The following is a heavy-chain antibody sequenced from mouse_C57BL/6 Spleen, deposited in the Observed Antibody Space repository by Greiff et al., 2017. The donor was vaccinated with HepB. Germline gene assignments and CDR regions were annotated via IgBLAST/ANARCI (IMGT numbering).Heavy chain of an antibody. Sequence: EVQVVESEGGLVQPGSSMKLSCTASGFTFSDYYMAWVRQVPEKGLEWVANINYDGSSTYYLDSLKSRFIISRDNAKNILYLQMSSLKSEDTATYYCARDEYYGSGFAYWGQGTLVTVSA. J-gene: IGHJ3*01. CDR1: GFTFSDYY. CDR2: INYDGSST. CDR3: ARDEYYGSGFAY. V-gene: IGHV5-16*01. D-gene: IGHD1-1*01.